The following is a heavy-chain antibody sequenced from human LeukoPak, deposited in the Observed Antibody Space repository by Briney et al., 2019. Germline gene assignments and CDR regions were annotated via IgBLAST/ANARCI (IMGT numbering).Heavy chain of an antibody. CDR2: ISSYNGNT. Sequence: SVKVSCKASGYTFTSYGISWVRQAPGQGLDWMGWISSYNGNTNYAQKLEGRVTMTTDTSTSTAYMELRSLRSDDTAVYYCARGKWFGELSGYYYYMDVWGKGTTVTISS. J-gene: IGHJ6*03. V-gene: IGHV1-18*01. CDR3: ARGKWFGELSGYYYYMDV. CDR1: GYTFTSYG. D-gene: IGHD3-10*01.